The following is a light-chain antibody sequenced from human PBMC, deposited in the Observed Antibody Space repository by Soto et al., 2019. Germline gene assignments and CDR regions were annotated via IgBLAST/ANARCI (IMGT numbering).Light chain of an antibody. Sequence: QSVLTQPPSVSAAPGQKVTISCSGSSSNIGNNYVSWYQQLPGTAPKLPIYDNNKRPSGIPDRFSGSKSGTSATLGITGLQTGDEADYYCGTWDSSLSAQVFGTGTKVTVL. CDR2: DNN. J-gene: IGLJ1*01. CDR1: SSNIGNNY. V-gene: IGLV1-51*01. CDR3: GTWDSSLSAQV.